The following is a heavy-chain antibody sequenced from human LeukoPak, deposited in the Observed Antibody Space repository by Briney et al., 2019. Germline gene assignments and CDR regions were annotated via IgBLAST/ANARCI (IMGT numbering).Heavy chain of an antibody. J-gene: IGHJ6*02. V-gene: IGHV1-69*04. CDR1: GGTFSSYA. CDR2: IIPILGIA. Sequence: SVKVSCKASGGTFSSYAISWVRQAPGQGLEWMGRIIPILGIANYAQKFQGRVMTTADKSTSTAYMELSSLRSEDTAVYYCARVLCSSTSCYTNSAYGMDVWGQGTTVTVSS. CDR3: ARVLCSSTSCYTNSAYGMDV. D-gene: IGHD2-2*02.